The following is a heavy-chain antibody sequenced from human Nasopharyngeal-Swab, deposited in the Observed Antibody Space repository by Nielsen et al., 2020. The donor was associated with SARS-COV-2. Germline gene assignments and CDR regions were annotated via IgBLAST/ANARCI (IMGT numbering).Heavy chain of an antibody. J-gene: IGHJ4*02. V-gene: IGHV3-21*01. Sequence: GESLKISCAASGFTCSSYSMNWVRQAPGKGLEWVSSISSSSSYIYYADSVKGRFTISRDNAKNSLYLQMNSLRAEDTAVYYCARDGLQPPFDYWGQGTLVTVSS. CDR3: ARDGLQPPFDY. CDR1: GFTCSSYS. CDR2: ISSSSSYI.